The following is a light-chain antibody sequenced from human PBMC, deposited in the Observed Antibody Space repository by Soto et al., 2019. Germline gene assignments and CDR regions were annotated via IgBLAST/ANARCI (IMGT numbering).Light chain of an antibody. CDR1: SSDVGRYNF. CDR2: DVI. J-gene: IGLJ2*01. V-gene: IGLV2-14*03. CDR3: SSYTTSSTVL. Sequence: QSALTQPASVSGSPGQSITISCTGTSSDVGRYNFVSWYQHLPGKAPKLMIYDVINRPSGVSNRFSGSKSDNTASLTISGLQAEDEADYYCSSYTTSSTVLFGGGTKLTVL.